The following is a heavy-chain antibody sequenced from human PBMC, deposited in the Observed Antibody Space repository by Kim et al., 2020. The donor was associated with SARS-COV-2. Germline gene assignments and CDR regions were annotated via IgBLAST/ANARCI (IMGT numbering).Heavy chain of an antibody. CDR3: ARGTEYYCDY. J-gene: IGHJ4*02. Sequence: STTYNPSLKSQVTISVDTSKNQFSLKLSSVTAADTAVYYCARGTEYYCDYWGQGTLVTVSS. CDR2: ST. V-gene: IGHV4-59*09.